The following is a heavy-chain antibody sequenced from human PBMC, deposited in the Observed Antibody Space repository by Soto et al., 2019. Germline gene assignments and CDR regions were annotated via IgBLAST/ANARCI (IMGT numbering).Heavy chain of an antibody. V-gene: IGHV3-48*03. CDR1: GFGFSIYV. D-gene: IGHD4-17*01. CDR2: ITNSGSTK. J-gene: IGHJ6*01. CDR3: ARNGYGDPYYYYAMDV. Sequence: GGSLRLSCAASGFGFSIYVMSWVRQAPGKGLEWLSYITNSGSTKYYADSVKGRFTIFRDNAKSSLYLQMNSLRAEDTAVYYWARNGYGDPYYYYAMDVWGQGTTVTVAS.